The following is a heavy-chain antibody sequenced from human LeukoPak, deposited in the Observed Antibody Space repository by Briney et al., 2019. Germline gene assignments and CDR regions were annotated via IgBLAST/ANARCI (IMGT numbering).Heavy chain of an antibody. CDR3: AKDRLTLDAFDI. D-gene: IGHD2-21*02. CDR2: LSDSGTST. V-gene: IGHV3-23*01. CDR1: GFTFSNYG. J-gene: IGHJ3*02. Sequence: GGSLRLSCAASGFTFSNYGMSWVRQAPGKGLEWVSALSDSGTSTYYADSVKGRFTISRDNSKNTLHLQMNSLRAEDTAIYYCAKDRLTLDAFDIWGQGIMVTVSS.